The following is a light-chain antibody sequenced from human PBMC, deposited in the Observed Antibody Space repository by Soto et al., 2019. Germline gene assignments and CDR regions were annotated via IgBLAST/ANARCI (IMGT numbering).Light chain of an antibody. CDR1: SSDVGAYNY. CDR3: SSYAGRSYV. V-gene: IGLV2-14*01. CDR2: DVT. Sequence: QSALTQPASVSGSPGQSITISCTGTSSDVGAYNYVSWYQQYPGRAPKLMIYDVTNRPSGVSNRFSGSKSDNTASLTISGLQAEDEADYHCSSYAGRSYVFGTGTKLTVL. J-gene: IGLJ1*01.